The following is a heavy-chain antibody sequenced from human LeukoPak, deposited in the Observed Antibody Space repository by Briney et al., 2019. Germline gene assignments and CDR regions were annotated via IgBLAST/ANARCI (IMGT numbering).Heavy chain of an antibody. D-gene: IGHD2-15*01. CDR1: GYSFTGYY. V-gene: IGHV1-2*02. J-gene: IGHJ4*02. CDR3: ARVGVVVAANFDC. CDR2: INPKSGDT. Sequence: ASVKVSCKASGYSFTGYYMHWVRQAPGQGLEWMGWINPKSGDTNYAQKFQGRVTMTRDTSISTVHMELSRLRSEDTAVYYCARVGVVVAANFDCWGQGTLVTVSS.